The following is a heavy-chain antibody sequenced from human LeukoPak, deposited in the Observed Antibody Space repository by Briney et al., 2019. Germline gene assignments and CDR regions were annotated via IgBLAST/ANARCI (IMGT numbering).Heavy chain of an antibody. V-gene: IGHV4-38-2*02. J-gene: IGHJ4*02. CDR2: VYHIGST. D-gene: IGHD3-22*01. CDR3: VRDEPSSGVDY. Sequence: SETLSLTCTVSDYSLNSGYYGGWIRQPPGKGLEWIGSVYHIGSTYYQPSLKSRLTISVDTSKNQFSLKLKSVTAADTAVYYCVRDEPSSGVDYWGQGILVTVSS. CDR1: DYSLNSGYY.